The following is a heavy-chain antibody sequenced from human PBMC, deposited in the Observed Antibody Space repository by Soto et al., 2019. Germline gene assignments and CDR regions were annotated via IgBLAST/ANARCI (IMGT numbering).Heavy chain of an antibody. J-gene: IGHJ2*01. Sequence: SETLSLSCTVSGGSISSYYWSWIRQPPGKGLEWIGYIYYSGSTNYNPSLKSRVTISVXXXXXXFXLXLXXXTAAXTAVYYCARVNSGDDYVYWYFDLWGRGTLVT. D-gene: IGHD4-17*01. CDR1: GGSISSYY. CDR3: ARVNSGDDYVYWYFDL. CDR2: IYYSGST. V-gene: IGHV4-59*01.